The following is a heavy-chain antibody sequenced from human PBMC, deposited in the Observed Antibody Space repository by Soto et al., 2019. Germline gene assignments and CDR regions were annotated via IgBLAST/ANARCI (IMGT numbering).Heavy chain of an antibody. Sequence: QVQLQESGPGLVKPSGTLSLTCAVSSGTISSSNWWSWVRQPPGKGLEWIGEIYHSGSTNYNPSLKSRVTISVDKSKNQFSLKLSSVTAADTAVYYCASRGEYDYGDEIPPLGYWGQGTLVTVSS. CDR1: SGTISSSNW. D-gene: IGHD4-17*01. J-gene: IGHJ4*02. CDR2: IYHSGST. CDR3: ASRGEYDYGDEIPPLGY. V-gene: IGHV4-4*02.